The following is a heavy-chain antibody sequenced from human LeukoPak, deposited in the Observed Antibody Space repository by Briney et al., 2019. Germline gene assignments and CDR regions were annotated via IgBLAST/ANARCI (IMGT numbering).Heavy chain of an antibody. D-gene: IGHD3-3*01. V-gene: IGHV4-59*01. CDR2: IYYSGST. CDR1: GFTFSNAW. CDR3: ARGDGQVSRFLEWLDDHYFDY. J-gene: IGHJ4*02. Sequence: GSLRLSCAASGFTFSNAWMSWIRQPPGKGLEWIGYIYYSGSTNYNPSLKSRVTISVDTSKNQFSLKLSSVTAADTAVYYCARGDGQVSRFLEWLDDHYFDYWGQGTLVTVSS.